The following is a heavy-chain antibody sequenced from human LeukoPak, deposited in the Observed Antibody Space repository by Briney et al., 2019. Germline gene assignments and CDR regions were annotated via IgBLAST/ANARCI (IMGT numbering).Heavy chain of an antibody. CDR3: ARRDTYYYDSSGYWGPGDPFDI. D-gene: IGHD3-22*01. Sequence: SETLSLTCAVYGGSFSGYYWSWIRQPPGKGLEWIGEINHSGSTNYNPSLKSRVTISVDTSKNQISLKLSSVTAADTAVYYCARRDTYYYDSSGYWGPGDPFDIWGQGTLVTAPS. CDR2: INHSGST. CDR1: GGSFSGYY. V-gene: IGHV4-34*01. J-gene: IGHJ3*02.